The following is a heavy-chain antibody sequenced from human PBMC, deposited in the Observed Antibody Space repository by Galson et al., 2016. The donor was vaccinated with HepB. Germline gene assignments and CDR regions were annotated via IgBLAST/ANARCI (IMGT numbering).Heavy chain of an antibody. D-gene: IGHD3-3*02. CDR1: GAYITSNSQY. CDR3: ARQGRAFRNFDY. Sequence: ETLSLTCSVSGAYITSNSQYWGWIRQPPGKGLEWIGSIYHGGTTYYKPSLTSRVTISVDTSKNQFSLRMTSVTAADTAVYYCARQGRAFRNFDYWGQGSLVAVSP. CDR2: IYHGGTT. J-gene: IGHJ4*02. V-gene: IGHV4-39*01.